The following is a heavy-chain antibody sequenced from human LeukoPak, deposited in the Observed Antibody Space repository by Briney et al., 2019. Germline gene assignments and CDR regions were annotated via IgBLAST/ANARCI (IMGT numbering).Heavy chain of an antibody. V-gene: IGHV1-2*04. CDR1: GYTFTGYY. CDR2: ITPNSGGT. Sequence: ASVKVSCKASGYTFTGYYMHWVRQAPGQGLEGMGWITPNSGGTNYAQKFQGWVTMTRDTSISTAYMELSRLRSDDTAVYYCARARFGELLPFDYWGQGTLVTVSS. CDR3: ARARFGELLPFDY. D-gene: IGHD3-10*01. J-gene: IGHJ4*02.